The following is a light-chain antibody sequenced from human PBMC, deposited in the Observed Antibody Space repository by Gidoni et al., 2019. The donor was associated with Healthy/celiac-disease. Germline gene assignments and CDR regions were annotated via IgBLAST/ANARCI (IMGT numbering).Light chain of an antibody. CDR2: SNN. CDR3: AAWDDSLNGVV. Sequence: QSVLPQPPSASGPPGQRVTISCSGSSSNIGSTTVNLYQQLPGTAPKLLIYSNNQRPSGVPDRFSGSKSGTSASLAISGLQSEDEADYYCAAWDDSLNGVVFGGGTKLTVL. CDR1: SSNIGSTT. V-gene: IGLV1-44*01. J-gene: IGLJ2*01.